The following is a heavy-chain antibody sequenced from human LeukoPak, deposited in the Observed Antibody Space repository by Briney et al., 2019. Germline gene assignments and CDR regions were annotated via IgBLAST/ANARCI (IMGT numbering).Heavy chain of an antibody. D-gene: IGHD4-17*01. V-gene: IGHV4-59*07. CDR3: ATGYGDFRVEGRYFYS. J-gene: IGHJ4*02. CDR1: DGFITNYY. Sequence: SDTLSLTCTVSDGFITNYYWSWVRQPPGKGLEFIGYVHYSGTTNYNPSLGSRVTISIDTSKKHFFLKLNSVTAADTAVYYCATGYGDFRVEGRYFYSWGQGTLVTVSS. CDR2: VHYSGTT.